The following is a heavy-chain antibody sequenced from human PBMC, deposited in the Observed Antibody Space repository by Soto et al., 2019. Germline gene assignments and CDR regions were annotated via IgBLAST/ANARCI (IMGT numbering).Heavy chain of an antibody. V-gene: IGHV3-23*01. D-gene: IGHD3-16*01. J-gene: IGHJ4*02. Sequence: PGGSLRLSCAASGFTFSSYGMHWVRQAPGKGLEWVSAISDRGDTTHYADSVKGRFSISRDNSKNTLYLQMTSLSAEDTAMYYCARDGDVNTGFGKDYWGQGTRVTVSS. CDR3: ARDGDVNTGFGKDY. CDR2: ISDRGDTT. CDR1: GFTFSSYG.